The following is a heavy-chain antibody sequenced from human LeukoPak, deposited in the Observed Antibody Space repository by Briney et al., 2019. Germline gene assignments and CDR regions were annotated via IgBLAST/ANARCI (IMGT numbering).Heavy chain of an antibody. Sequence: NPSETLSLTSTVAGGSISSGDNYWSWIRQPPGKGLEWIGYIYYSGSTYYNPSLKSRVTISVDTSKNQFSLKLSSVTAADTAVYYCARYSTATVTTQDWFDPWGQGTLVTVSS. J-gene: IGHJ5*02. CDR2: IYYSGST. CDR3: ARYSTATVTTQDWFDP. CDR1: GGSISSGDNY. D-gene: IGHD4-11*01. V-gene: IGHV4-30-4*08.